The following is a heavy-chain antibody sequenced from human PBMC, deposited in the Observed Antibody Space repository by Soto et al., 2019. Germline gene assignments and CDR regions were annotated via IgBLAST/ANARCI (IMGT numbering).Heavy chain of an antibody. CDR2: VNAGNGNT. J-gene: IGHJ6*02. CDR1: GYTFTSYA. CDR3: ARDIVVVPAEDYYYYYGMDV. Sequence: GASVKVSCKASGYTFTSYAMHWVRQAPGQRLEWMGWVNAGNGNTKYSQKFQGRVTITRDTSASTAYMELSSLRSEDTAVYYCARDIVVVPAEDYYYYYGMDVWGQGTTVTVSS. V-gene: IGHV1-3*01. D-gene: IGHD2-2*01.